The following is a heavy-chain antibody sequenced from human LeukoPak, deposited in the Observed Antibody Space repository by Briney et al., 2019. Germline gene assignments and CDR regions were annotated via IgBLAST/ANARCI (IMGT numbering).Heavy chain of an antibody. CDR3: ARGVVAVTPYYYYYMDV. J-gene: IGHJ6*03. CDR2: INHSGST. V-gene: IGHV4-34*01. CDR1: GGSFSGYY. Sequence: PSETLSLTCAVYGGSFSGYYWSWIRQPPGKGLEWIGEINHSGSTNYNPSLKSRVTISVDTSKNQFSLKLSSVTAADTAVYYCARGVVAVTPYYYYYMDVWGKGTTVTVSS. D-gene: IGHD2-15*01.